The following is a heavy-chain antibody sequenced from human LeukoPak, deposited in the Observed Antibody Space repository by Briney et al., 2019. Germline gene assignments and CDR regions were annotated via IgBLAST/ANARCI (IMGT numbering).Heavy chain of an antibody. Sequence: PGGSLRLSCAASGFTFSSYWMHWVRQAPGKGLVWVSRINSDGSSTSYADSVKGRFTISRGNAKNTLYLQMNSLRAEDTAVYYCARSDQANWGSGTDYMDVWGKGTTVTVSS. CDR2: INSDGSST. V-gene: IGHV3-74*01. CDR3: ARSDQANWGSGTDYMDV. CDR1: GFTFSSYW. J-gene: IGHJ6*03. D-gene: IGHD7-27*01.